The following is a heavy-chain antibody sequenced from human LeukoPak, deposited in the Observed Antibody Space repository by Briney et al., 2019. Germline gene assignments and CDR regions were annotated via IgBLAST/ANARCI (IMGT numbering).Heavy chain of an antibody. D-gene: IGHD3-10*01. CDR3: ARRQVYTMRRNNYSYMDV. CDR1: EYDFTNYW. CDR2: IYPSDSDT. Sequence: TGESLKISCEVSEYDFTNYWIGWVRQMPGKGLEWMGIIYPSDSDTRYSPSFQGQVTISADKSISTAYLEWSSLKASDTAVYYCARRQVYTMRRNNYSYMDVWGRGTTVTVSS. V-gene: IGHV5-51*01. J-gene: IGHJ6*03.